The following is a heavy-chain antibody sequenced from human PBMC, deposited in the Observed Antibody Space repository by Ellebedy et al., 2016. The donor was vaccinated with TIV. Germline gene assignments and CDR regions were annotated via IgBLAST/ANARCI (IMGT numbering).Heavy chain of an antibody. D-gene: IGHD1-26*01. J-gene: IGHJ5*02. CDR2: VTHSGGT. V-gene: IGHV4-34*01. Sequence: SETLSLXXVVYSGSSSGYFWTWIRQSPGKGLEWMGEVTHSGGTNYNPSLQSRVIISLDTSKGQFSLQLSSVTAADTAVYYCARGIPQAWELLATWGQGTLVTISS. CDR1: SGSSSGYF. CDR3: ARGIPQAWELLAT.